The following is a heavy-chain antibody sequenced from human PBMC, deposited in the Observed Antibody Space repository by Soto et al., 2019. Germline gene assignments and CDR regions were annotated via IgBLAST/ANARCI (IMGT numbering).Heavy chain of an antibody. Sequence: GGSLRLSCADSGFTFSSYAMHWVRQAPGKGLEWVAVISYDGSNKYYADSVKGRFTISRDNSKNTLYLQMNSLRAEDTAVYYCARDRGITIFGVPYLNWFDPWGQGTLVTVSS. D-gene: IGHD3-3*01. CDR2: ISYDGSNK. V-gene: IGHV3-30-3*01. J-gene: IGHJ5*02. CDR1: GFTFSSYA. CDR3: ARDRGITIFGVPYLNWFDP.